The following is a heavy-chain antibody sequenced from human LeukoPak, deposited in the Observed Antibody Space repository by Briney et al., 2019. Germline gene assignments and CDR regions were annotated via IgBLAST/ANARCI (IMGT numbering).Heavy chain of an antibody. CDR3: VREFSGGLFDY. D-gene: IGHD3-10*01. Sequence: ASVKVSRKASGYTFTNYYMHWVRQAPGQGPEWMGIIIPSGGNTNYAQKFQGRVTMTRDTSTSTVYLELSSLRSEDTAVYYCVREFSGGLFDYWGQGTLVTVSS. CDR1: GYTFTNYY. V-gene: IGHV1-46*01. CDR2: IIPSGGNT. J-gene: IGHJ4*02.